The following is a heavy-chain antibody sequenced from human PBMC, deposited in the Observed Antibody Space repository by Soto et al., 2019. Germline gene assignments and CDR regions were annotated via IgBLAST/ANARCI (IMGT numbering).Heavy chain of an antibody. CDR1: GYTFASYG. J-gene: IGHJ4*01. CDR3: ARDGAAFFGVAPLSGGVDY. CDR2: INAGNGNT. D-gene: IGHD3-3*01. V-gene: IGHV1-3*01. Sequence: GASVKVSCKASGYTFASYGILWVRQAPGQRLEWMGWINAGNGNTKYSQKFQGRVTITRDTSATTAYMELSSLRSEDTAVYYCARDGAAFFGVAPLSGGVDYWG.